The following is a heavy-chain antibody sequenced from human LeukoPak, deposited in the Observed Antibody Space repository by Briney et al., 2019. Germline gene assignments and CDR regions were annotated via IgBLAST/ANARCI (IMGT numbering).Heavy chain of an antibody. CDR2: INPSGGST. CDR1: GYTFTSYY. J-gene: IGHJ4*02. CDR3: ARTYSSSDEFDY. Sequence: ASVTVSCTASGYTFTSYYIHWVRQAPGQGLEWMGIINPSGGSTTYAQKFQGRVAMTRDTSTSRVYMEVSSLRSEGTAVYYCARTYSSSDEFDYWGQGTLVTVSS. D-gene: IGHD6-13*01. V-gene: IGHV1-46*01.